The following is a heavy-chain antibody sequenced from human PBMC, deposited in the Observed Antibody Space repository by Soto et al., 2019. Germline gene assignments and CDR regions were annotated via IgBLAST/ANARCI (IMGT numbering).Heavy chain of an antibody. Sequence: PSETLSLTCTVSGGSISSSSYYWGWIRQPPGKGLVWIGSIYYSGTTCYNPSLKSRVTISVDTSKNQFSLKLSSVTAADTAVYYCARHRGYYDILTGYYTELNFDYWGQGTLVTVS. CDR1: GGSISSSSYY. D-gene: IGHD3-9*01. V-gene: IGHV4-39*01. CDR3: ARHRGYYDILTGYYTELNFDY. J-gene: IGHJ4*02. CDR2: IYYSGTT.